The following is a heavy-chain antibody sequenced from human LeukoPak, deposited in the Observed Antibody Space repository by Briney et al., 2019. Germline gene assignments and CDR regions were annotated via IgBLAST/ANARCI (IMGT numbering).Heavy chain of an antibody. CDR1: VYTFTFYY. CDR3: ASFLGYCSGGSCYLEY. CDR2: IDPNSGGT. V-gene: IGHV1-2*07. D-gene: IGHD2-15*01. Sequence: GASVTVSLMASVYTFTFYYMHWVRQAPGRGLAWMGWIDPNSGGTNYAHKFQGRVTMTRDRSISTAYMEQSRLRSDDTAVYYCASFLGYCSGGSCYLEYWGQGTLVTVSS. J-gene: IGHJ4*02.